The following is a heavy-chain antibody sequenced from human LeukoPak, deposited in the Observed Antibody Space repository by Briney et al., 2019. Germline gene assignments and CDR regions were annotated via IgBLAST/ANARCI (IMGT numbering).Heavy chain of an antibody. Sequence: GGSLRISCVASGFSFTSYWMSWVRQAPGKGLEFVANINQDAGTTNYVDSVKGRFTISRDNAENSLYLKMSSLKAEDTALHYCARDPGWSSFDIWGQGIIVTVSS. CDR1: GFSFTSYW. V-gene: IGHV3-7*01. CDR3: ARDPGWSSFDI. J-gene: IGHJ3*02. CDR2: INQDAGTT. D-gene: IGHD2-15*01.